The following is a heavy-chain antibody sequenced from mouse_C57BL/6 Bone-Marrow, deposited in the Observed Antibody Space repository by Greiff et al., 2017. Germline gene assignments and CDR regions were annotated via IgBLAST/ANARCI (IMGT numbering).Heavy chain of an antibody. CDR2: IYPGVGDT. D-gene: IGHD2-4*01. Sequence: VKLQQSGPELVKPGASVKISCKASGYAFSSSWMNWVKQRPGKGLEWIGRIYPGVGDTNYNGKFKGKATLTADKSSSTAYMQLSSLTSEDSAVYFCARSGDYDGHWYFDVWGTGTTVTVSS. CDR3: ARSGDYDGHWYFDV. J-gene: IGHJ1*03. CDR1: GYAFSSSW. V-gene: IGHV1-82*01.